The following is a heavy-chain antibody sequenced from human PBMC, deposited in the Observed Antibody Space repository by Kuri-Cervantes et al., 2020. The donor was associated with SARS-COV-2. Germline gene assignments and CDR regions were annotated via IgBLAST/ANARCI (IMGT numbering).Heavy chain of an antibody. J-gene: IGHJ6*03. D-gene: IGHD7-27*01. CDR2: IIPIFGTA. Sequence: SVKVSCKASGATFSTYGFSWVRQAPGQGLEWMGGIIPIFGTANYAQKFQGRVTITADESTSTAYMELSSLRSEDTAVYYCARAFWGLKMYYYYYYMDVWGKGTTVTVSS. V-gene: IGHV1-69*13. CDR1: GATFSTYG. CDR3: ARAFWGLKMYYYYYYMDV.